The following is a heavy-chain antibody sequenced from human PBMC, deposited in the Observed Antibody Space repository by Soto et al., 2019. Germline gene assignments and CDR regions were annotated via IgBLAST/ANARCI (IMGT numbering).Heavy chain of an antibody. CDR3: ARRVTGGGERFDP. V-gene: IGHV4-30-4*01. CDR1: GASVSSGDYY. CDR2: IYSSGDT. J-gene: IGHJ5*02. D-gene: IGHD7-27*01. Sequence: QVQLQVSGPGLVEPSQTLSLTCTVSGASVSSGDYYWTWIRQPPGKDLEWIGYIYSSGDTNYNPSLRSRVTMSKDTSKNQFSRKLSSVTAADTAVYYCARRVTGGGERFDPWGQGTLVTVSS.